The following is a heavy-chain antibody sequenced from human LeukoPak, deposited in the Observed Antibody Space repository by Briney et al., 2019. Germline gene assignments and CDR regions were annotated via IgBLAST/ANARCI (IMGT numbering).Heavy chain of an antibody. CDR2: IYYSGST. J-gene: IGHJ4*02. V-gene: IGHV4-59*01. Sequence: SSETLSLTCTVSGGSTSSYYWSWIRQPPGKGLEWIGYIYYSGSTIYNPSLKSRVTISVDTSKNQFSLKLSSVTAADTAVYFCARYGDYVFDLWGQGTLVTVSS. CDR1: GGSTSSYY. CDR3: ARYGDYVFDL. D-gene: IGHD4-17*01.